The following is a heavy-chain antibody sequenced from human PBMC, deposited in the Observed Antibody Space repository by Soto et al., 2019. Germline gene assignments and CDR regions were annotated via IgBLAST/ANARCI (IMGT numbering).Heavy chain of an antibody. CDR1: GFTFSTYG. D-gene: IGHD6-19*01. CDR2: ISYDGSNK. J-gene: IGHJ4*02. Sequence: QVQLVESGGGVVQPGRSLRLSCAASGFTFSTYGMHWVRQAPGKGLEWVAIISYDGSNKYYADSVKGRFTISRDNSKNPLYLQLNSLRAEDTDVYYCAKALGGYSSGWYGYFDYWGQGTLVTVSS. V-gene: IGHV3-30*18. CDR3: AKALGGYSSGWYGYFDY.